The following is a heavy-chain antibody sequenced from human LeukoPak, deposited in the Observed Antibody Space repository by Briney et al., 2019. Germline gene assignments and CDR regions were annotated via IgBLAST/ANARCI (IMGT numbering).Heavy chain of an antibody. Sequence: GGSLRLSCAASGFTFSSYAMSWVRQAPGKGLEWVSAISGRGGSTYYADSVKGRFTISRDDSKNTLYLQMNSLRAEDTAVYYCAKDRGGRGSYDYWGQGTLVTVSS. CDR1: GFTFSSYA. J-gene: IGHJ4*02. CDR2: ISGRGGST. D-gene: IGHD6-6*01. V-gene: IGHV3-23*01. CDR3: AKDRGGRGSYDY.